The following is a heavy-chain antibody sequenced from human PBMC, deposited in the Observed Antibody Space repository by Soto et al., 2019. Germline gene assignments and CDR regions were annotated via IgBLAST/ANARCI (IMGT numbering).Heavy chain of an antibody. Sequence: EVQLVESGGGLVQPGGSLRLSCAASGFTFSTYWMAWVRQAPGKGLEWVANINQDESEKHYVDSVKGRFTISRDNAKSSLFLQMNGLRAEDTGVYYCVSSNIVGRPGGGQGTMVTVSS. CDR2: INQDESEK. J-gene: IGHJ3*01. D-gene: IGHD6-6*01. CDR3: VSSNIVGRPG. V-gene: IGHV3-7*01. CDR1: GFTFSTYW.